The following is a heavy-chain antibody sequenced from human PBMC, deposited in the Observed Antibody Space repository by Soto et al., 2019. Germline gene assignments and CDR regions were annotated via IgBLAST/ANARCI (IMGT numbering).Heavy chain of an antibody. CDR1: GGSISSYY. V-gene: IGHV4-4*07. D-gene: IGHD3-22*01. CDR2: IYTSGST. Sequence: SETLSLTCTVSGGSISSYYWCWIRPPAGKGLEWIGRIYTSGSTNYNPSLKSRVTMSVDTSKNQFSLKLSSVTVADTAVYYWARDSHYYDSSGPDQAYYYYGMDVWGQGTTVTVSS. J-gene: IGHJ6*02. CDR3: ARDSHYYDSSGPDQAYYYYGMDV.